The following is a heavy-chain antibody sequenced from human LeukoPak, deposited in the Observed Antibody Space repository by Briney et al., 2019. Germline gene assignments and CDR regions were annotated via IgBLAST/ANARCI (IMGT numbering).Heavy chain of an antibody. CDR1: GFIFSSYA. Sequence: GGSLRLTCAASGFIFSSYAMGWVRQPPGKGLDLVSPIRGSGGTTYYADSVTGWFTIYRDSSKNTLYLKMNSLRAEDTAVYYCAILTDYYDSGRYYSLPNFYDFWGQGTVITVSA. CDR2: IRGSGGTT. D-gene: IGHD3-22*01. CDR3: AILTDYYDSGRYYSLPNFYDF. J-gene: IGHJ4*02. V-gene: IGHV3-23*01.